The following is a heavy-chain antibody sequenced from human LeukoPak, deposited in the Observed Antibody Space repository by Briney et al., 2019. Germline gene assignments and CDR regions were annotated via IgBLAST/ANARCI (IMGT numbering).Heavy chain of an antibody. CDR3: ARVKDPGGYYYYYYMDV. CDR1: GGSISSTSYY. Sequence: SETLSLTCTVSGGSISSTSYYWGWNRQPPGRGLEWIGSIYYSGSTYYNPSLKSRVTISVDTSKNQFSLKLSSVTAADTAVYYCARVKDPGGYYYYYYMDVWGKGTTVTVSS. CDR2: IYYSGST. D-gene: IGHD3-16*01. V-gene: IGHV4-39*07. J-gene: IGHJ6*03.